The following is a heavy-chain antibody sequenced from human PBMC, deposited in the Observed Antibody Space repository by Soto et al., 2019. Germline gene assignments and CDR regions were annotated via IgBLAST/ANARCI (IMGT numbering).Heavy chain of an antibody. Sequence: ASVKVSCKASGYTFTSYGISWVRQAPGQGLEWMGWISAYNGNTNYAQNLQGRVTMTTDTSTSTAYMELRSLRADDTAVYYCAKDRLAGGFDYWGQGTLVTVSS. CDR3: AKDRLAGGFDY. D-gene: IGHD3-16*01. CDR1: GYTFTSYG. V-gene: IGHV1-18*01. J-gene: IGHJ4*02. CDR2: ISAYNGNT.